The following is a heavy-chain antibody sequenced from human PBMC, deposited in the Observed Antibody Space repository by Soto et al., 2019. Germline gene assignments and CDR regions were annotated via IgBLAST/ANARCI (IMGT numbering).Heavy chain of an antibody. D-gene: IGHD3-3*01. J-gene: IGHJ5*02. V-gene: IGHV3-30*18. CDR3: AKDPGFPYNWLDP. Sequence: GGSLRLSCAASGFIFSSYGMHWVRQAPGKGLEWVAVISYDGSNKYYADSVKGRFTISRDNSKNTLYLQMNSLRAEDTAVYYCAKDPGFPYNWLDPWGQGTLVTVSS. CDR1: GFIFSSYG. CDR2: ISYDGSNK.